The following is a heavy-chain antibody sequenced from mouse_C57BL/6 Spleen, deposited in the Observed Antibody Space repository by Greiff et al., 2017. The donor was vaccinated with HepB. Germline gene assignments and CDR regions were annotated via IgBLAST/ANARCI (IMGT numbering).Heavy chain of an antibody. V-gene: IGHV1-82*01. Sequence: QVQLQQSGPELVKPGASVKISCKASGYAFSSSWMNWVKQRPGKGLEWIGRIYPGDGGTNYNGKFKGKATLTADKSSSTAYMQLSSLTSEDSAVYFCARPRELSKAMDYWGQGTSVTVSS. CDR2: IYPGDGGT. D-gene: IGHD3-2*02. CDR3: ARPRELSKAMDY. CDR1: GYAFSSSW. J-gene: IGHJ4*01.